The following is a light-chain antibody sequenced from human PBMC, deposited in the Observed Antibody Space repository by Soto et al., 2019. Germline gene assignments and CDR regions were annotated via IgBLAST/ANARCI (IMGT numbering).Light chain of an antibody. Sequence: QSVLTQPASVSGSPGQSITISCTGTSSDVGGYNYVSWYQQHPGKAPKLIIFEVSYRPSGISNRFSASKSGDTASLTISGLQADDEADYYCRSYTDSRTHILGSGTKV. V-gene: IGLV2-14*01. CDR3: RSYTDSRTHI. CDR2: EVS. CDR1: SSDVGGYNY. J-gene: IGLJ1*01.